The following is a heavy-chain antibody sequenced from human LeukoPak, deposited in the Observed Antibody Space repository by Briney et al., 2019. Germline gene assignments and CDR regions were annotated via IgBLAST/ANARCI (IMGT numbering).Heavy chain of an antibody. D-gene: IGHD3-22*01. CDR3: TRAYYYDSSSKGDY. CDR2: IRSKAYGGTT. V-gene: IGHV3-49*04. J-gene: IGHJ4*02. CDR1: GFTFGDYA. Sequence: TGGSLRLSCTASGFTFGDYAMSWVRQAPGKGLEWVGFIRSKAYGGTTEYAASVKGRFTISRDDSKSIAYLQMNSLKTEDTAVYYCTRAYYYDSSSKGDYWGQGTLVTVSS.